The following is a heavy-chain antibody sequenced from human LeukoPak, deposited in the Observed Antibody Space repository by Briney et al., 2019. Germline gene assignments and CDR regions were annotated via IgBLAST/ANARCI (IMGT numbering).Heavy chain of an antibody. Sequence: SETLSLTCTVSGGSISPYYWSWIRQPPGKGPEWIGYIYYSGSTNYNPSLKSRVTISLDTSKNQFSLKLSSVTAADTAVYYCARSTWLLDKWGQGTLVTVSS. CDR2: IYYSGST. D-gene: IGHD3-22*01. CDR3: ARSTWLLDK. V-gene: IGHV4-59*01. J-gene: IGHJ4*02. CDR1: GGSISPYY.